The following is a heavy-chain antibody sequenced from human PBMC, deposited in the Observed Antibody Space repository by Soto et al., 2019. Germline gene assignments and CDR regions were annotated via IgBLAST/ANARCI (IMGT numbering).Heavy chain of an antibody. CDR3: ARPMSSSWWEGTGYGMDV. V-gene: IGHV3-21*01. CDR2: ISSSSSYI. CDR1: GFTFSSYS. D-gene: IGHD6-13*01. J-gene: IGHJ6*02. Sequence: EVQLVESGGGLVKPGGSLRLSCAASGFTFSSYSMNWVRQAPGKGLEWVSSISSSSSYIYYADSVNGRFTISRDNAKNSLYLQMNSLRAEDTAVYYCARPMSSSWWEGTGYGMDVWGQGTTVTVSS.